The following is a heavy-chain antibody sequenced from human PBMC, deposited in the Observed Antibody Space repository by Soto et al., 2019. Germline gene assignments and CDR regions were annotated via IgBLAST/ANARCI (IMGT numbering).Heavy chain of an antibody. CDR2: INPIVSMS. CDR3: AASDCSGYRAFDY. J-gene: IGHJ4*02. Sequence: QVQLVQSGTEVKKPGSSVKVSCKASGDTFSFYTINWVRQAPGLGLEWVGRINPIVSMSNYAQKFQGRVSMTADKSTSTAYMELRSLRSDDTAMYFGAASDCSGYRAFDYWGQGALVIVSS. D-gene: IGHD3-10*02. V-gene: IGHV1-69*02. CDR1: GDTFSFYT.